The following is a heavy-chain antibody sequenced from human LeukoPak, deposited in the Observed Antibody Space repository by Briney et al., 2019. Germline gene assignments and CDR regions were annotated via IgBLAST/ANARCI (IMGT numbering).Heavy chain of an antibody. V-gene: IGHV4-38-2*02. J-gene: IGHJ5*02. CDR2: IYHSGST. CDR1: GYSISSGYY. D-gene: IGHD6-19*01. CDR3: ARGQARLAWFDP. Sequence: SETLSLTCTVSGYSISSGYYWGWFRQPPGKGLEWIGSIYHSGSTYYNPSLKSRVTISVDTSKNQFSLRLTSVIAADTAVYYCARGQARLAWFDPWGQGTLVTVSS.